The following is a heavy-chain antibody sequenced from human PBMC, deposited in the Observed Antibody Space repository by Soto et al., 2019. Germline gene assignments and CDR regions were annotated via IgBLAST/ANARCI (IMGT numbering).Heavy chain of an antibody. V-gene: IGHV4-39*01. CDR3: ARLNVLLWFGELGYNWFDP. D-gene: IGHD3-10*01. CDR1: GGFISSSSYY. CDR2: IYYSGST. J-gene: IGHJ5*02. Sequence: PSETLSLTCTVSGGFISSSSYYWGWIRQPPGKGLEWIGSIYYSGSTYYNPSLKSRVTISVDTSKNQFSLKLSSVTAADTAVYYCARLNVLLWFGELGYNWFDPWGQGTLVTVSS.